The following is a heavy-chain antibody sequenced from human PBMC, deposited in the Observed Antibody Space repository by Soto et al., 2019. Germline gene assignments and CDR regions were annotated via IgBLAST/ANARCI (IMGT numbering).Heavy chain of an antibody. Sequence: QVQLQESGPGLVKPSQTLSLTCTVSGGSISSGGYYWSWIRQHPGKGLEWIGYIYYSGSTYYNPSLKSRVTISVDTSKNQFALKLSSVTAADTAVYYCARDKIGLHWFDPWGQGTLVTVSS. J-gene: IGHJ5*02. V-gene: IGHV4-31*03. CDR2: IYYSGST. CDR3: ARDKIGLHWFDP. CDR1: GGSISSGGYY. D-gene: IGHD3-22*01.